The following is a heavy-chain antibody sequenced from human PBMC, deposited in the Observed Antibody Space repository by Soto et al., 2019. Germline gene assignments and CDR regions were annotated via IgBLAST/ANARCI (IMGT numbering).Heavy chain of an antibody. Sequence: QVQLVQSGDEVKKPGASVKVSCKASGYIFVNYGIAWVRQAPRQGLEWMGWISPYTGNTHSASKVQGRLTMPTDTSTSTASMALGSLTSDDTAVYYCVMVDNYVTPTPQDVWGQGTTVTVSS. CDR3: VMVDNYVTPTPQDV. V-gene: IGHV1-18*01. CDR1: GYIFVNYG. CDR2: ISPYTGNT. D-gene: IGHD3-16*01. J-gene: IGHJ6*02.